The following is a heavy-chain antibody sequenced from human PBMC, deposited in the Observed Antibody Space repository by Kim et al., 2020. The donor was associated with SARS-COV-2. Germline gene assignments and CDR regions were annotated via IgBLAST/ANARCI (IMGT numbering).Heavy chain of an antibody. J-gene: IGHJ4*02. D-gene: IGHD2-2*01. V-gene: IGHV1-3*01. CDR3: ARIGASSRSFGY. Sequence: KYSATPQGRVTITRDTSASTVYMELSSMGSEDTAVYYCARIGASSRSFGYWGQGTLGTVSS.